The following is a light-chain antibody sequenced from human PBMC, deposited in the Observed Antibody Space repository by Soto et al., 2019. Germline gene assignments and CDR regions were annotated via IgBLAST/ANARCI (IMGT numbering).Light chain of an antibody. V-gene: IGLV1-44*01. J-gene: IGLJ3*02. CDR2: SNN. CDR1: SSNIGSNT. Sequence: QSVLTQPLSASGTPGQRVTISCSGSSSNIGSNTVNWYQQLPGTAPKLFIYSNNQRPSGVPDRFSGSKSGTSASLAISGLQSEDEADYYCAAWDDSLNVWVFGGGTKLTV. CDR3: AAWDDSLNVWV.